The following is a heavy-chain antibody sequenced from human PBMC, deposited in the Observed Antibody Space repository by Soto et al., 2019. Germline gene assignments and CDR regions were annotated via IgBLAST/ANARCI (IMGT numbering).Heavy chain of an antibody. V-gene: IGHV3-23*01. J-gene: IGHJ4*02. CDR2: ITGGGST. CDR1: GFTFNYA. D-gene: IGHD2-8*01. CDR3: AKDAVYNDGLWLVYD. Sequence: PGGSLRLSCVGSGFTFNYAIMWVRQAPGKGQEWVSGITGGGSTEYIASVKGRFTISRDNSKNTVYLQMNSLRAEDTAMYYCAKDAVYNDGLWLVYDWGRGTLVTVSS.